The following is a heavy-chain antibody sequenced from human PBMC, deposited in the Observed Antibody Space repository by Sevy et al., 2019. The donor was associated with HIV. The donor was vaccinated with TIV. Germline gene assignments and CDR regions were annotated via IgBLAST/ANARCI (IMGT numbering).Heavy chain of an antibody. D-gene: IGHD6-13*01. CDR2: INSDGSST. CDR1: GFTFSSYW. V-gene: IGHV3-74*01. Sequence: GGSLRLSCAASGFTFSSYWMHWVRQAPGKGLVWVSRINSDGSSTSYADSLKGRFTTSRDNAKNTLYLQMNSLRAEDTAVHYCARVGIAAAGDYYYYMDVWGKGTTVTVSS. CDR3: ARVGIAAAGDYYYYMDV. J-gene: IGHJ6*03.